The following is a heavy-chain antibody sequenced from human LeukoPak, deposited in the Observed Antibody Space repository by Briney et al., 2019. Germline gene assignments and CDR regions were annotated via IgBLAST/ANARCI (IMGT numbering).Heavy chain of an antibody. V-gene: IGHV3-30*02. J-gene: IGHJ5*02. CDR2: IRYDGSNK. Sequence: GGSLRLSCAASGFTFSSYGMHWVRQAPGKGLEWVAFIRYDGSNKYDADSVKGRFTISRDNSKNTLYLQMNSRRAEDTAVYYCARRGTHYCISTDCNPNWYDPWGQGTLVTVSS. CDR1: GFTFSSYG. CDR3: ARRGTHYCISTDCNPNWYDP. D-gene: IGHD2-2*01.